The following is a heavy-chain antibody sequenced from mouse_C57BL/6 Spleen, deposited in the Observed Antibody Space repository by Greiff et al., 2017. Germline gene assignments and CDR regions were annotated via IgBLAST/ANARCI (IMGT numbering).Heavy chain of an antibody. CDR2: IYPGSGNT. Sequence: VQLQQSGPELVKPGASVKISCKASGYSFTSYYIHWVKQRPGQGLEWIGWIYPGSGNTKYNEKFKGKATLTADTSSSTAYMQLSSLTSEDSAVYYCARASYSSGYDYFDYWGQGTTLTVSS. CDR3: ARASYSSGYDYFDY. V-gene: IGHV1-66*01. CDR1: GYSFTSYY. D-gene: IGHD3-2*02. J-gene: IGHJ2*01.